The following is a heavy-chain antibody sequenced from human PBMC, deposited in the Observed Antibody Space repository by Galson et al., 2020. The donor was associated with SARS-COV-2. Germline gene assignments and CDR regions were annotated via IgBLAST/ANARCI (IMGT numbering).Heavy chain of an antibody. V-gene: IGHV4-34*01. D-gene: IGHD4-17*01. Sequence: SETLSLTCAVYGGSFSGYYWSWIRQPPGKGLEWIGEINHSGSTNYNPSLKSRVTISVDTSKNQFSLKLSSVTAADTAVYYCARMSRRLHSDAFDIWGQGTMVTVSS. J-gene: IGHJ3*02. CDR2: INHSGST. CDR1: GGSFSGYY. CDR3: ARMSRRLHSDAFDI.